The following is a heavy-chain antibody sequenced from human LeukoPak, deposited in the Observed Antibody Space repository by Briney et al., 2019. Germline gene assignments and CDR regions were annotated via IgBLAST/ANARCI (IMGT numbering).Heavy chain of an antibody. CDR2: INWNGGST. D-gene: IGHD1-14*01. CDR1: GFTFYDYD. V-gene: IGHV3-20*04. Sequence: PGGSLRLSCAASGFTFYDYDMSWLRQAPGKGLEWVSGINWNGGSTGYADSVKGRFTISRDNAKKILYLQMNSLRAEDTALYYCARDTGVRPRVARFDYWGQGALVTVSS. J-gene: IGHJ4*02. CDR3: ARDTGVRPRVARFDY.